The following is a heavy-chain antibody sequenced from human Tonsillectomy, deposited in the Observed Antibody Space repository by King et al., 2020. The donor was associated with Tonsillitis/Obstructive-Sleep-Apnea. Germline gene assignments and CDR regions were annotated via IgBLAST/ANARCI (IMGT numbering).Heavy chain of an antibody. D-gene: IGHD3-10*01. V-gene: IGHV4-59*08. Sequence: QLQESGPGLVKPSETLSLTCTVSGGSISSYYWSWIRQPPGKGLEWQGYIYYTGSTNYNPSLKSRVTISIDTSKKQFSLKLSSVTAADTAVYYCARLEAVGTDIYYFHYMDVWGKGTTVTVPS. CDR1: GGSISSYY. CDR3: ARLEAVGTDIYYFHYMDV. J-gene: IGHJ6*03. CDR2: IYYTGST.